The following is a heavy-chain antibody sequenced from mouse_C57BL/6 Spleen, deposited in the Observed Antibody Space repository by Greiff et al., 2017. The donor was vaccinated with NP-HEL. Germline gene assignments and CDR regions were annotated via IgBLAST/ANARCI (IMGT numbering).Heavy chain of an antibody. D-gene: IGHD1-1*02. J-gene: IGHJ1*03. CDR1: GYAFSSYW. CDR3: ARGSWDYWYFDV. CDR2: IYPGDGDT. V-gene: IGHV1-80*01. Sequence: QVQLQQSGAELVKPGASVKISCKASGYAFSSYWMNWVKQRPGKGLEWIGQIYPGDGDTNYNGKFKGKATLTADKSSSTAYMQLSSLTSEDSAVYFCARGSWDYWYFDVWGTGTTVTVSS.